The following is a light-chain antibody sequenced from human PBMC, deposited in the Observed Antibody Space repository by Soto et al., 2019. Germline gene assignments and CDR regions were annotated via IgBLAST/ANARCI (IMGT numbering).Light chain of an antibody. J-gene: IGLJ1*01. CDR2: EVS. CDR1: SSDVGGYNY. CDR3: EAWDDSLNGPV. V-gene: IGLV2-14*01. Sequence: QSVLTQPASVSGSPGQSITISCTGTSSDVGGYNYVSWYQQHPGKAPKLMIYEVSNRPSGVSNRFSGSKSGNTASLTISGLQAEDEADYYCEAWDDSLNGPVFGTGTKGTVL.